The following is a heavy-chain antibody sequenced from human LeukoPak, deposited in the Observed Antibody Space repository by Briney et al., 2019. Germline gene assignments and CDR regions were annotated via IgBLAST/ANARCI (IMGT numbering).Heavy chain of an antibody. J-gene: IGHJ4*02. D-gene: IGHD6-25*01. CDR2: ISWNSGSI. Sequence: GRSLRLSCAASGFTFDDYAMHWVRQAPGKGLEWVSGISWNSGSIGYADSVKGRFTISRDNAKNSLYLQMNSLRAEDTALYYCAEDTVSSGADYWGQGTLVTVSS. CDR3: AEDTVSSGADY. V-gene: IGHV3-9*01. CDR1: GFTFDDYA.